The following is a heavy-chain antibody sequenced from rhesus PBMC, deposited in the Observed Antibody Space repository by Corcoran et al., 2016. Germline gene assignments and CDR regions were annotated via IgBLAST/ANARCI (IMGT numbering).Heavy chain of an antibody. Sequence: QLQLQESGPGLVKPSETLSLTCAVSDGSISSNHWSWIRQPPGKGLEWIGRISGRGGSTDYNPARKSRVTISTDTAKKQFSLKLSSVTAADTAVYYCARAGEAAERTIYGLDSWGQGVVVTVSS. CDR1: DGSISSNH. V-gene: IGHV4-173*01. CDR3: ARAGEAAERTIYGLDS. CDR2: ISGRGGST. D-gene: IGHD6-19*01. J-gene: IGHJ6*01.